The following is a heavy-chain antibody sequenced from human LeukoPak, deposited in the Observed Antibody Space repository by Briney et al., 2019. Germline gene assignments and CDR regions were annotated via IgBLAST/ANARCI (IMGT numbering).Heavy chain of an antibody. CDR2: IKQDGSEK. CDR1: GFTFSSYW. CDR3: AREHIAAAGTLFDY. V-gene: IGHV3-7*01. Sequence: PGGSLRLSCAASGFTFSSYWMSWVRQAPGKGLEWVANIKQDGSEKYYVDSVKGRFTISRDNAKNSLYLQMNSLRAEDTAVYYCAREHIAAAGTLFDYWGQGTLVTVSS. D-gene: IGHD6-13*01. J-gene: IGHJ4*02.